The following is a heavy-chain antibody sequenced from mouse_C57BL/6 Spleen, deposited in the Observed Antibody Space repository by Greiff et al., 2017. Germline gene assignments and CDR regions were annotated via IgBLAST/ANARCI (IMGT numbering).Heavy chain of an antibody. Sequence: EVQLQQSGPELVKPGASVKISCKASGYTFTDYYMNWVQQSHGKSLEWIGDINPNNGGTSYNQKFKGKATLTVDKSSSTAYMELRSLTSEDSAVYYCAREGYGNFAYWGQGTLVTVAA. D-gene: IGHD2-10*02. CDR1: GYTFTDYY. J-gene: IGHJ3*01. V-gene: IGHV1-26*01. CDR3: AREGYGNFAY. CDR2: INPNNGGT.